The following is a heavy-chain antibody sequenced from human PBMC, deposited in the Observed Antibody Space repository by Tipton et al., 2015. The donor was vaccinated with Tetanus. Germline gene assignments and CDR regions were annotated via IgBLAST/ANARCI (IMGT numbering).Heavy chain of an antibody. V-gene: IGHV3-53*01. CDR3: ARDSDDSSGYYYYYYGMDV. Sequence: GLVKPSETLSLICGVYGGSFSGYYWSWIRQPPGKGLEWVSVIYSDGNTYYADSVKGRFTISRDNSKNTLYLQMNSLRAEDTAVYYCARDSDDSSGYYYYYYGMDVWGQGTTVTVSS. CDR1: GGSFSGYY. CDR2: IYSDGNT. D-gene: IGHD3-22*01. J-gene: IGHJ6*02.